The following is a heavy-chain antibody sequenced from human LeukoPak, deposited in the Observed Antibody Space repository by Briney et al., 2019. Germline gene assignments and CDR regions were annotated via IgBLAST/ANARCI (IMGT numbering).Heavy chain of an antibody. J-gene: IGHJ4*02. V-gene: IGHV2-5*02. CDR2: ISWDDDE. D-gene: IGHD5-18*01. CDR1: GFSLSTTGVG. Sequence: SGPTLVKPTQTLTLTCSFSGFSLSTTGVGVGWIRQPPGKALEWLAYISWDDDERYTPSLKSRLTISKDTSINQVVLTVTKMDPVDTATYYCAYSKVGTPMGRWGQGTLVT. CDR3: AYSKVGTPMGR.